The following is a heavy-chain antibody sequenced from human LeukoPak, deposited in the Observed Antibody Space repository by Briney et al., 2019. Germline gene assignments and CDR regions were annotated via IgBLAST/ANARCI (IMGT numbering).Heavy chain of an antibody. D-gene: IGHD1-26*01. Sequence: GGSLRLSCAASGFTFTSYSMNWVRQAPGKGLEWVSTISGGGGSTYYADSVKGRFTISGDNSKNTLYLQVNSLRAEDTAVYYCAKGGKWDVTPFDYWGQGTLVTVSS. J-gene: IGHJ4*02. CDR2: ISGGGGST. CDR1: GFTFTSYS. CDR3: AKGGKWDVTPFDY. V-gene: IGHV3-23*01.